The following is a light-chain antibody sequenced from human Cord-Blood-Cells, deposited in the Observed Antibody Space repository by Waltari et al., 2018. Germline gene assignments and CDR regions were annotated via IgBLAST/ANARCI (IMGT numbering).Light chain of an antibody. CDR1: KSGDKY. CDR2: QDS. V-gene: IGLV3-1*01. CDR3: QAWDSSTVV. Sequence: SYELTQPPSVSVSPAQTASITCSARKSGDKYTCWYQQKPGQSPVLVIYQDSKRPSGIPERFSGSNSGNTATLTISGTQAMDEADYYCQAWDSSTVVFGGGTKLTVL. J-gene: IGLJ2*01.